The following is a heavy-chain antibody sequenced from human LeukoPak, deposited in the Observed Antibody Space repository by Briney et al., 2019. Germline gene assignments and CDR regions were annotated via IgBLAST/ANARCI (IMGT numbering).Heavy chain of an antibody. CDR2: ISYDGSNK. Sequence: TGGPLRLSCAASGFTFSSYAMHWVRQAPGKGLEWVAVISYDGSNKYYADSVKGRFTISRDNSKNTLYLQMNSLRAEDTAVYYCARDSEVYYDSSGYGLGFGYWGQGTLVTVSS. CDR1: GFTFSSYA. D-gene: IGHD3-22*01. CDR3: ARDSEVYYDSSGYGLGFGY. V-gene: IGHV3-30*04. J-gene: IGHJ4*02.